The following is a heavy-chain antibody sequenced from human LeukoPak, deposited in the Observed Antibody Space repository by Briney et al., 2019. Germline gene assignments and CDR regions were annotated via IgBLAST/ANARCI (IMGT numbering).Heavy chain of an antibody. V-gene: IGHV4-59*11. D-gene: IGHD4-17*01. Sequence: PSETLSLTCAVSDDSFSSHYWTWIRQPPGKGLEWIGYISYIGSTNYNPSLKSRVTISIDTSKNQFSLKLSSVTAADTAVYYCARDLVTVTKGFDISGQGTMVSVSS. J-gene: IGHJ3*02. CDR2: ISYIGST. CDR1: DDSFSSHY. CDR3: ARDLVTVTKGFDI.